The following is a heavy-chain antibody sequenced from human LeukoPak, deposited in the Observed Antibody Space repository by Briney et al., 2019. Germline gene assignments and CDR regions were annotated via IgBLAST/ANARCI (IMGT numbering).Heavy chain of an antibody. CDR2: ISYDGSNK. V-gene: IGHV3-30-3*01. J-gene: IGHJ4*02. CDR1: GFTFSSYA. CDR3: ARAYYYGSGSYYTHSPLDY. D-gene: IGHD3-10*01. Sequence: GRSLRLSCAASGFTFSSYAMHWVRQAPDKGLEWVAVISYDGSNKYYADSVKGRFTISRDNSKNTLYLQMNSLRAEDTAVYYCARAYYYGSGSYYTHSPLDYWGQGTLVTVSS.